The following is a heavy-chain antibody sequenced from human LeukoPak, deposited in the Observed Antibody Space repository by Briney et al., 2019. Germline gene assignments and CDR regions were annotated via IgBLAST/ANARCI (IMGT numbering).Heavy chain of an antibody. CDR3: AREGRGSGSYTFDY. CDR1: GGSISSYY. D-gene: IGHD3-10*01. Sequence: PSETLSLTCTVSGGSISSYYWGWIRQPPGKGLEWIGYIYYSGSTNYNPSLKSRVTISVDTSKNQFSLKLSSVTAADTAVYYCAREGRGSGSYTFDYWGQGTLVTVSS. V-gene: IGHV4-59*01. CDR2: IYYSGST. J-gene: IGHJ4*02.